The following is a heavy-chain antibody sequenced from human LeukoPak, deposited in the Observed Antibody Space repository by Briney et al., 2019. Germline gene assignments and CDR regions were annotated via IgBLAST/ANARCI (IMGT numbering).Heavy chain of an antibody. D-gene: IGHD6-19*01. V-gene: IGHV3-30*18. CDR1: GFTFSSYG. CDR3: AKDHGIAVALDY. J-gene: IGHJ4*02. Sequence: GGSLRLSCAASGFTFSSYGMHWVRQAPGKGLEWVAVISYDGSNKYYADSVKGRFTISRHNSKNTLDLQMNSLRGEDTAVYYCAKDHGIAVALDYWGQGTLVTVSS. CDR2: ISYDGSNK.